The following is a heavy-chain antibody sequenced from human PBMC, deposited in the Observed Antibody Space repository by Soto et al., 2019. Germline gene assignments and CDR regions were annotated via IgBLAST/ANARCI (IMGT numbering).Heavy chain of an antibody. J-gene: IGHJ6*02. CDR2: IYSGGST. CDR3: ARVSIFGVVHADYYRVVI. CDR1: GFTVSSNY. V-gene: IGHV3-53*01. Sequence: GGSLRLSCAASGFTVSSNYMSRVRQAPGKGLEWVSVIYSGGSTYYADSVKGRFTISRDNSKNTLYLQMNRLRAEDTAVYYCARVSIFGVVHADYYRVVIWDRRTTVSVSS. D-gene: IGHD3-3*01.